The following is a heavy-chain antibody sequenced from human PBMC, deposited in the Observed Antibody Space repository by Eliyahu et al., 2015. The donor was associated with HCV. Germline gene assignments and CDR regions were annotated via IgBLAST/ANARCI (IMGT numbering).Heavy chain of an antibody. V-gene: IGHV4-4*07. CDR3: ARGRYCGGGSCYSNWYFDL. D-gene: IGHD2-15*01. CDR2: IHTSGST. CDR1: GGXIRSXY. J-gene: IGHJ2*01. Sequence: QVQLQESGPGLVKPSETLSLTCTVSGGXIRSXYXSWIRQSAGKGLEWIGRIHTSGSTNYNPSLESRVTMSVDTSKNQFSLKLSSLTAADTAMYYCARGRYCGGGSCYSNWYFDLWGRGTPVTVSS.